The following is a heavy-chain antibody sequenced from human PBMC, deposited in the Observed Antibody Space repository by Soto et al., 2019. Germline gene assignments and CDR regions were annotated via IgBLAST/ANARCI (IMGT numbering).Heavy chain of an antibody. D-gene: IGHD3-10*01. CDR2: IKQDGSLR. J-gene: IGHJ3*02. V-gene: IGHV3-7*01. CDR1: GFIFSNYD. CDR3: ARDRPGSYDGLDI. Sequence: GGSLRLSCEASGFIFSNYDMYWVRQGPGKGLEWVANIKQDGSLRYSIDSVKGRFTISRDDAKNSVYLQMNSLRVEDTAVYYCARDRPGSYDGLDIWGQGTMVTV.